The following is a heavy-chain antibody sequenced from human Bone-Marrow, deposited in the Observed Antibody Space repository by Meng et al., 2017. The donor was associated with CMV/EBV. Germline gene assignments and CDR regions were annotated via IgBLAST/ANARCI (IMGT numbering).Heavy chain of an antibody. V-gene: IGHV1-46*01. J-gene: IGHJ5*02. D-gene: IGHD1-26*01. CDR1: GYTFTSYY. CDR2: INPSGGST. Sequence: ASVKVSCKASGYTFTSYYMHWVRQAPGQGLEWMGIINPSGGSTSYAQKFQGRVTMTRDTSTSTVYMELSSLRSEDTAVYYCARDGSGSYLSGWFDPWGQGTLVTVSS. CDR3: ARDGSGSYLSGWFDP.